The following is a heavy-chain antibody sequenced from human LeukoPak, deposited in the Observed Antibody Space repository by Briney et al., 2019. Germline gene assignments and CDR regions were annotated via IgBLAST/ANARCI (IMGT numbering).Heavy chain of an antibody. CDR2: FSSSSSYI. V-gene: IGHV3-21*01. CDR1: GFTFSSYS. CDR3: ARVGVPGYCSGGGCYRWFDP. Sequence: PGGSLRLSCAASGFTFSSYSMNWVRQAPGKGLEWVSSFSSSSSYIYYADSVKGRFTISRDNAKNSLYLQMNSLRAEDTAVYYCARVGVPGYCSGGGCYRWFDPWGQGTLVTVSS. J-gene: IGHJ5*02. D-gene: IGHD2-15*01.